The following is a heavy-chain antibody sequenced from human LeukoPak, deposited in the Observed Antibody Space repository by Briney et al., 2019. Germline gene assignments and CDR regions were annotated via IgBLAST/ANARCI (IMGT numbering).Heavy chain of an antibody. D-gene: IGHD2-15*01. Sequence: PGGSLRLSCSASGFSFNNYAMSWIRQAPGKGLTWVSLVSPAYGRTYYADSVQGRFTISRDNSKSTLCLQMNSLRAEDTAVYYCAKQLGYCSDGSCYFPYWGQGTLVTVSS. V-gene: IGHV3-23*01. CDR1: GFSFNNYA. CDR3: AKQLGYCSDGSCYFPY. J-gene: IGHJ4*02. CDR2: VSPAYGRT.